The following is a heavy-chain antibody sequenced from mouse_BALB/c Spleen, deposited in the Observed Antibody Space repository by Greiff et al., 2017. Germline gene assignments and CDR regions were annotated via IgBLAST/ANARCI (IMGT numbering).Heavy chain of an antibody. CDR1: GFTFSDYG. CDR3: AKIMITYAMDY. Sequence: EVQVVESGGGLVQPGGSRKLSCAASGFTFSDYGMAWVRQAPGKGPEWVAFISNLAYSIYYADTVTGRFTISRENAKNTLYLEMSSLRSEDTAMYYCAKIMITYAMDYWGQGTSVTVSS. CDR2: ISNLAYSI. D-gene: IGHD2-4*01. J-gene: IGHJ4*01. V-gene: IGHV5-15*02.